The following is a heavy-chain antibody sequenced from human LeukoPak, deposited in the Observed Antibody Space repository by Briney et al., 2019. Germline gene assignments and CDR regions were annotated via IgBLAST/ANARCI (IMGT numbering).Heavy chain of an antibody. V-gene: IGHV3-33*03. D-gene: IGHD2-8*01. CDR3: ANNGVSPNYYYGMNV. J-gene: IGHJ6*02. Sequence: PVGSLRLSCVTSVFTLSSYGVYWVCPDPGEGLEYVSVIWYDGSNIHYAHSLQGRFTISRDRSKNMRYLQMNTLRAEDTGVYYCANNGVSPNYYYGMNVRGQGTTVTGSS. CDR2: IWYDGSNI. CDR1: VFTLSSYG.